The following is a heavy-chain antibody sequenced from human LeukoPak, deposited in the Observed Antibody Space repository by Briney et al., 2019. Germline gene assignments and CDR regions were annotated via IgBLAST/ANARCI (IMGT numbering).Heavy chain of an antibody. Sequence: GGSLRLSCVASGFTFSIYSMNWVRQAPGKGLEWVSSISTSTRYIYYADSVKGRFTISRDNAKNSLYLQMNSLRDEDTAVYYCARDIVGATIGPAAFDIWGQGTMVTVSS. CDR1: GFTFSIYS. D-gene: IGHD1-26*01. J-gene: IGHJ3*02. CDR3: ARDIVGATIGPAAFDI. V-gene: IGHV3-21*01. CDR2: ISTSTRYI.